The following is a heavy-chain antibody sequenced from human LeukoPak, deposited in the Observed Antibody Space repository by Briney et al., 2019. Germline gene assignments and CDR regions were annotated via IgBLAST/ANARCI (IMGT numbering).Heavy chain of an antibody. CDR1: GGSISSSSYY. D-gene: IGHD2-2*01. Sequence: SETLSLTCTVSGGSISSSSYYWGWIRQPPGKGLEWIGSIYYSGSTYYNPSLKSRVTISVDTSKNQFSLKLSSVTAADTAVYYCARHYYCSSTSCYFLDYWGQGTLVTVSS. CDR3: ARHYYCSSTSCYFLDY. CDR2: IYYSGST. J-gene: IGHJ4*02. V-gene: IGHV4-39*01.